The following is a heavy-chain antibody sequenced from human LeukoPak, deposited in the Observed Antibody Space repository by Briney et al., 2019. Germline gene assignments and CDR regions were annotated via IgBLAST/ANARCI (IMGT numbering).Heavy chain of an antibody. CDR3: ARHEYGDYGWFDP. D-gene: IGHD4-17*01. V-gene: IGHV4-30-4*01. CDR1: GGSISSGENY. J-gene: IGHJ5*02. Sequence: SQTLSLTCTVSGGSISSGENYWSWIRQPPGKGLEWIGYIYHSGTTYYNPSLKSRVTISVDTSKNQFSLKLNSVTAADTAVYYCARHEYGDYGWFDPWGQGTLVTVSS. CDR2: IYHSGTT.